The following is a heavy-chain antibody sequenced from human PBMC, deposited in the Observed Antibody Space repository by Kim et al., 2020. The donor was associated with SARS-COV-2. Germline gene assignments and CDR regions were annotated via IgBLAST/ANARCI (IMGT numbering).Heavy chain of an antibody. CDR3: ARFTRYCSSTSCYEIDY. D-gene: IGHD2-2*01. V-gene: IGHV4-4*08. J-gene: IGHJ4*02. Sequence: KSRVTISVDTSKNQFSLKLSSVTAADTAVYYCARFTRYCSSTSCYEIDYWGQGTLVTVSS.